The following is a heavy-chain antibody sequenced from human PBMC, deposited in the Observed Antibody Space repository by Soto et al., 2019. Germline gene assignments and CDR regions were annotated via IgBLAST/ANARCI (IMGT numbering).Heavy chain of an antibody. V-gene: IGHV4-31*03. CDR3: ARHYSSGWDYFDY. CDR1: GGSISSGGYY. D-gene: IGHD6-19*01. J-gene: IGHJ4*02. CDR2: IYYSGST. Sequence: PSETLSLTCTVSGGSISSGGYYWSWIRQHPGKGLEWIGYIYYSGSTYYNPSLKSRVTISVDTSKNQFSLKVTSVTAADTAVYYCARHYSSGWDYFDYWGQGTLVTVSS.